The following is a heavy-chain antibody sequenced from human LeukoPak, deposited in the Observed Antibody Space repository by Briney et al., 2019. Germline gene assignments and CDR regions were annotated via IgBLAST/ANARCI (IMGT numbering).Heavy chain of an antibody. J-gene: IGHJ3*02. D-gene: IGHD2-15*01. V-gene: IGHV1-46*01. CDR2: INPTGDST. CDR3: ARDREYCSGGSCYSIDAFDI. CDR1: GYTFTSHY. Sequence: ASVKVSCKASGYTFTSHYMHWVRQAPEKGLEWMGIINPTGDSTDYAQKFQGRVTMTTDTSTSTAYMELRSLRSDDTAVYYCARDREYCSGGSCYSIDAFDIWGQGTMVTVSS.